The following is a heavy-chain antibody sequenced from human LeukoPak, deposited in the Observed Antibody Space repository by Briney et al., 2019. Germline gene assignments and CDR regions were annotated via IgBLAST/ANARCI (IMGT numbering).Heavy chain of an antibody. D-gene: IGHD2-15*01. CDR1: GGTFSSYA. Sequence: ASVKVSCKASGGTFSSYAISWVRQAPGQGLEWMGWISAYNGNTNYAQKLQGRVTMTTDTSTSTAYMELRSLRSDDTAVYYCAREVVVVAADRYYYYGMDVWGQGTTVTVSS. J-gene: IGHJ6*02. CDR3: AREVVVVAADRYYYYGMDV. V-gene: IGHV1-18*01. CDR2: ISAYNGNT.